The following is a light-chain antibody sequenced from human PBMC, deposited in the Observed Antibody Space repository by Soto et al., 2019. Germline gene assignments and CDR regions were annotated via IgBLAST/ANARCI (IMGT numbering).Light chain of an antibody. CDR2: GNS. V-gene: IGLV1-40*01. CDR3: QSYDSSLSGYV. Sequence: QSALTQPPSVSGAPGQWVTISCTGSSSNIGAGYDVHWYQQLPGTAPKLLIYGNSNRPSGVPDRFSGSKSGTSASLAITGLQAEDEADYYCQSYDSSLSGYVFGTGTKLTVL. CDR1: SSNIGAGYD. J-gene: IGLJ1*01.